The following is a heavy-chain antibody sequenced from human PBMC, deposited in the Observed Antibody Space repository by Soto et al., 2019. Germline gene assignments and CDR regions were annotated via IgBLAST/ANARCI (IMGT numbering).Heavy chain of an antibody. Sequence: QVQLLESGGGLVKPGGSLRLSCAASGFSFSDYYMSWIRQAPGKGLEWVSYISSSGSTIDYADSVKGRFAISRDNAKNSLYLQMNSLRAEDTAVYYCARDFIPSGLDHISVYWGQGTLVTVSS. CDR1: GFSFSDYY. CDR3: ARDFIPSGLDHISVY. D-gene: IGHD2-21*01. V-gene: IGHV3-11*01. CDR2: ISSSGSTI. J-gene: IGHJ4*02.